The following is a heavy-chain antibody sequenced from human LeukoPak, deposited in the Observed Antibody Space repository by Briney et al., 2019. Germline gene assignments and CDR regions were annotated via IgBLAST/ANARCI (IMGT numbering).Heavy chain of an antibody. V-gene: IGHV1-8*01. D-gene: IGHD3-16*02. Sequence: GASVKVSCKASGYTFTSYDINWVRQATGQGLEWMGWMNPNSGNTGYAQKFQGRVTLTRNTSISTAYMELSSLRSEDTAVYYCARVRGVTFGGVILYYFDYWGQGTLVTVSS. CDR2: MNPNSGNT. CDR1: GYTFTSYD. CDR3: ARVRGVTFGGVILYYFDY. J-gene: IGHJ4*02.